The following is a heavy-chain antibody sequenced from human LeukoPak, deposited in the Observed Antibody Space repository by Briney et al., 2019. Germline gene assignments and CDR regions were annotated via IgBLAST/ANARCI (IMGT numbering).Heavy chain of an antibody. CDR3: ARSRNPDSFDM. Sequence: GGPLRLSCAASGFTFSSYEMNWVRQAPGKGLEWVSYISGSGDTIHYADSMKGRFTISRDNAKTLVFLQMNSLRAEDTAVYYCARSRNPDSFDMWGQGTMVTVSS. CDR2: ISGSGDTI. V-gene: IGHV3-48*03. D-gene: IGHD1-14*01. CDR1: GFTFSSYE. J-gene: IGHJ3*02.